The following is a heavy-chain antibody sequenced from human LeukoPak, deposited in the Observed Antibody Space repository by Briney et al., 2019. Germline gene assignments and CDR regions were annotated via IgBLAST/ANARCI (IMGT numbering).Heavy chain of an antibody. CDR1: GYTFTTYA. CDR2: INTNTENP. Sequence: ASVKVSCKASGYTFTTYAMNWVRQAPGQGLEWMGWINTNTENPTYAQGFTGRFVFSLDTSVNTAYLQISSLKAEDTAVYYCAKGVDASSSSRFGYWGQGTLVTVSS. CDR3: AKGVDASSSSRFGY. D-gene: IGHD6-19*01. V-gene: IGHV7-4-1*02. J-gene: IGHJ4*02.